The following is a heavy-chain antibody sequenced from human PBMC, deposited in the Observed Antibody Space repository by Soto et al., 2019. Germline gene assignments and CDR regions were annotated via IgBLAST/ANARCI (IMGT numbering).Heavy chain of an antibody. CDR1: GDSMSTFY. CDR3: ARGRTVRNYADDSSDYFYFFDY. Sequence: PSETLSLTCTVSGDSMSTFYWGWMRQSPGKELEWIGYVYYTGSTNYNPSLKSRVTISVDRSKNQFSLKLTSANAADTAVYYCARGRTVRNYADDSSDYFYFFDYWGQGTHVTVSS. CDR2: VYYTGST. V-gene: IGHV4-59*01. D-gene: IGHD3-22*01. J-gene: IGHJ4*02.